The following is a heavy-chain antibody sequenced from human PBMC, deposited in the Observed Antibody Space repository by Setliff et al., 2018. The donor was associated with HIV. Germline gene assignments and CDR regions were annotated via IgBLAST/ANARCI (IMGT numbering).Heavy chain of an antibody. CDR1: GGSFSGYY. V-gene: IGHV4-34*01. D-gene: IGHD6-6*01. CDR3: ARGRGLVIAARSFDY. J-gene: IGHJ4*02. Sequence: PSETLSLTCAVYGGSFSGYYWSWIRQSPGTGLEWIGEINHSGSANNNPSLKSRVTISVDTSKNQFSLKLSSVTAADTALYYCARGRGLVIAARSFDYWGQGTLVTVSS. CDR2: INHSGSA.